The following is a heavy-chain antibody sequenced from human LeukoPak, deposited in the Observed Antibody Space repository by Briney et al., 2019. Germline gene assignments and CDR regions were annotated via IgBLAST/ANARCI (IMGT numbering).Heavy chain of an antibody. J-gene: IGHJ4*02. CDR3: ARDGVVDSSGWYVDY. CDR1: GFTFSHYE. D-gene: IGHD6-19*01. CDR2: ITTSGGIK. V-gene: IGHV3-48*03. Sequence: GGSLRLSRAPSGFTFSHYEMNWVRQAPGKGLERGSYITTSGGIKSYADSVKGRFTISRDNAKNSVYLQINSLRAEDTAVYYCARDGVVDSSGWYVDYWGQGTLVTVSS.